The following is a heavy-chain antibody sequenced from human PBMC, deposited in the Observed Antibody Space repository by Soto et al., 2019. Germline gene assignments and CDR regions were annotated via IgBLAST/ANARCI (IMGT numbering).Heavy chain of an antibody. Sequence: SETLSLTCAVYGGSFSGYYWSWIRQPPGKGLEWIGEINHSGSTNYNPSLKSRVTMSVDTSKNQFSLKLSSVTAVDTAVYYCARTQGYSSGWGDNWFDPWGQGTLVTVSS. V-gene: IGHV4-34*01. CDR3: ARTQGYSSGWGDNWFDP. CDR1: GGSFSGYY. J-gene: IGHJ5*02. CDR2: INHSGST. D-gene: IGHD6-19*01.